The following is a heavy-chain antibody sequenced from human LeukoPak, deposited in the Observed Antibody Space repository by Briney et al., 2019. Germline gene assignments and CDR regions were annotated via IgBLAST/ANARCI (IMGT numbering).Heavy chain of an antibody. J-gene: IGHJ4*02. CDR2: ISWNNGPI. D-gene: IGHD3-22*01. V-gene: IGHV3-9*01. CDR3: AKVRGYDSSGYYY. CDR1: GFSFDDYA. Sequence: GGSLRLSCAASGFSFDDYAMHWVRQAPGKGLEWVSGISWNNGPIGYADSVKGRFTISRDNVKHSLYLQMNSLRAEDTAVYYCAKVRGYDSSGYYYWGQGTLVTVSS.